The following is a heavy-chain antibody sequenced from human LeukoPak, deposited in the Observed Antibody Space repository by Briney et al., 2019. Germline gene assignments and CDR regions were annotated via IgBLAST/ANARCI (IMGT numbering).Heavy chain of an antibody. CDR3: ARDAITIFGVVIIGLGYYMDV. CDR1: GYTFTSYY. J-gene: IGHJ6*03. CDR2: INPSGGST. D-gene: IGHD3-3*01. Sequence: ASVEVSCKASGYTFTSYYMHWVRQAPGQGLEWMGIINPSGGSTSYAQKFQGRVTMTRDMSTSTVYIELSSLRSEDTAVYYCARDAITIFGVVIIGLGYYMDVWGKGTTVTVSS. V-gene: IGHV1-46*01.